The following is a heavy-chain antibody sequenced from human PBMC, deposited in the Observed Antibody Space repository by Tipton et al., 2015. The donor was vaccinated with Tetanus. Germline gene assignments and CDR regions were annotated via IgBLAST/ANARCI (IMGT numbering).Heavy chain of an antibody. D-gene: IGHD3-10*01. V-gene: IGHV3-30-3*01. CDR1: GLSFSGYG. Sequence: SLRLSCATSGLSFSGYGMHWLRQAPGKGLEWVALVAYDGNNKYYADSVKGRFTISRDNSKDTLYLQMNSLRPEDTAVYYCARDGFYYCSGSYYRAFWGQGTLVTVSP. J-gene: IGHJ4*02. CDR2: VAYDGNNK. CDR3: ARDGFYYCSGSYYRAF.